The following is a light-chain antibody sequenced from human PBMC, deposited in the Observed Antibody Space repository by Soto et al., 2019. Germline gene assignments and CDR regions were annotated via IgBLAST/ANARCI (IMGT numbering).Light chain of an antibody. Sequence: EVVLTQSPVTLSLSPGERATLSCRSSQSFRGLLAWYQQKPGQAPRLLIYDASNRATGIPARFSGSGSGTDFTLTISSLELEDSAVYYCQQYSNWPPFTFGQGTRLEIK. CDR1: QSFRGL. V-gene: IGKV3-11*01. CDR2: DAS. CDR3: QQYSNWPPFT. J-gene: IGKJ5*01.